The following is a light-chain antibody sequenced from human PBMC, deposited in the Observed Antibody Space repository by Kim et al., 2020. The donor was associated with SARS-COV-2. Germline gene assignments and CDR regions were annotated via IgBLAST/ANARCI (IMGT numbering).Light chain of an antibody. CDR3: QKYDTAPWT. CDR2: GAT. V-gene: IGKV1-27*01. Sequence: ASVGDGGTITCRASQGISNFLAWSQQKPGEPPKLLIYGATTLQLGVSTRFSGSVSGTDFTLTISDLQPEDVATYYCQKYDTAPWTFGHGTKVDIK. J-gene: IGKJ1*01. CDR1: QGISNF.